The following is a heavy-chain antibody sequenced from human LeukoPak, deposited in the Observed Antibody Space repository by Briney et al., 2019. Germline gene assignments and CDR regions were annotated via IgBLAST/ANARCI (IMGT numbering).Heavy chain of an antibody. CDR1: GGSISSYY. CDR3: ASGPRTNWARFDQ. CDR2: LYYSGST. Sequence: SETLSLTCSVSGGSISSYYWSWIRQPPGKGLEWIGYLYYSGSTNSNPSLKSRVTMSVDTSKNQFSLKLRSVTAADTAVYYCASGPRTNWARFDQWGQGTQVSVSS. V-gene: IGHV4-59*01. J-gene: IGHJ4*02. D-gene: IGHD1-1*01.